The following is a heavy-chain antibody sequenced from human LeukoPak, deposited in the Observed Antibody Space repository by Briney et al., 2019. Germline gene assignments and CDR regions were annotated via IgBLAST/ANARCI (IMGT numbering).Heavy chain of an antibody. D-gene: IGHD1-26*01. Sequence: PGGSLRLSCAVSGFSVSSFGMSWVRQAPGKGLERISAISLNGETTWYADSVKGRFTISRDNSKNTLYLQMNSLRAEDTAVYYCARTSGSYFRFPDYWGQGTLVTVSS. CDR1: GFSVSSFG. V-gene: IGHV3-23*01. J-gene: IGHJ4*02. CDR3: ARTSGSYFRFPDY. CDR2: ISLNGETT.